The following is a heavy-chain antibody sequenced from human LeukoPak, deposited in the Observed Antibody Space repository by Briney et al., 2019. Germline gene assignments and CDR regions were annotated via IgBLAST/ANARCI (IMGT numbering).Heavy chain of an antibody. J-gene: IGHJ4*02. CDR1: GFTFCSYW. V-gene: IGHV3-74*01. Sequence: LGGSLRLSCAASGFTFCSYWMDWVRQAPGKGLVWVSRINSDGSSTSYADSVKGRFTISRDNAKNTLYLQMNSLRAEDTAVYYCAGIYCSSTSCRDYWGQGTLVTVSS. CDR3: AGIYCSSTSCRDY. CDR2: INSDGSST. D-gene: IGHD2-2*01.